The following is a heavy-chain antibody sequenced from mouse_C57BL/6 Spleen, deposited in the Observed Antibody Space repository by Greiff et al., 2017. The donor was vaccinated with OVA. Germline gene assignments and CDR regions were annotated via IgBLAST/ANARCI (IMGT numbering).Heavy chain of an antibody. D-gene: IGHD2-4*01. Sequence: QVHVKQPGTELVKPGASVKLSCKASGYTFTSYWMHWVKQRPGQGLEWIGNINPSNGGTNYNEKFKSKATLTVDKSSSTAYMQLSSLTSEDSAVDYCARDYDYDDWFAYWGQGTLVTVSA. CDR3: ARDYDYDDWFAY. CDR2: INPSNGGT. CDR1: GYTFTSYW. V-gene: IGHV1-53*01. J-gene: IGHJ3*01.